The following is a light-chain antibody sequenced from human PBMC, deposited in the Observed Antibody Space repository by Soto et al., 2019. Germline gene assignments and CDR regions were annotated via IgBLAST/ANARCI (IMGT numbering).Light chain of an antibody. CDR3: QQLYTYPRT. CDR1: QGISSY. CDR2: AAS. J-gene: IGKJ3*01. Sequence: IQLTQSPSSLSASVGDRVTITCRASQGISSYLAWYQQKPGKAPKILIYAASSLQSGVPSRFSGSGSGTDFTLTISRLQPEDFATYYCQQLYTYPRTFGPGTKVDIK. V-gene: IGKV1-9*01.